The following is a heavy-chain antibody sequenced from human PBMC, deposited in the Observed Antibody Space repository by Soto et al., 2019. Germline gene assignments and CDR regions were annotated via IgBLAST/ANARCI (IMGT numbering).Heavy chain of an antibody. D-gene: IGHD6-6*01. CDR1: GFTFSVYA. V-gene: IGHV3-23*01. CDR2: ISGNGGST. J-gene: IGHJ4*02. CDR3: AKDRTFGPPLVRFDS. Sequence: GGSLRLSCGASGFTFSVYAMTWVRQPPGKGLEWVSAISGNGGSTYYADSVKGRFTISRDNSKSTLHLQMNSLRVEDTAVYYCAKDRTFGPPLVRFDSWGQGTLVTVSS.